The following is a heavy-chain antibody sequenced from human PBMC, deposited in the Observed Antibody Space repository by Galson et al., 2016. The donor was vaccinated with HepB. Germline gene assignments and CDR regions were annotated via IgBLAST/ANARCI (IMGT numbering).Heavy chain of an antibody. Sequence: SLRLSCAASGFSISTYTMHWVRQAPGKGLEWISYISSSSAYVDYADSVKGRFTISRGNAKNSLYLQMDSLRAEDTAMYYCARDRSRFSSGYYTGARDVFAIWGHGTVVTVSS. J-gene: IGHJ3*02. CDR1: GFSISTYT. CDR2: ISSSSAYV. CDR3: ARDRSRFSSGYYTGARDVFAI. V-gene: IGHV3-21*01. D-gene: IGHD3-3*01.